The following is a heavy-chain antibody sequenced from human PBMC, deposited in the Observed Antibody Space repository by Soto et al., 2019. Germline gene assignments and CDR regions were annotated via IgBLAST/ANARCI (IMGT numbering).Heavy chain of an antibody. CDR1: GFTFSSYA. CDR3: ASATYYDFWSGARSTDY. J-gene: IGHJ4*02. CDR2: ISGSGGST. Sequence: PGGSLRLSCAASGFTFSSYAMSWVRQAPGKGLEWVSAISGSGGSTYYADSVKGRFTISRDNSKNTLYLQMNSLRAEDTAVYYCASATYYDFWSGARSTDYWGQGTLVTVSS. V-gene: IGHV3-23*01. D-gene: IGHD3-3*01.